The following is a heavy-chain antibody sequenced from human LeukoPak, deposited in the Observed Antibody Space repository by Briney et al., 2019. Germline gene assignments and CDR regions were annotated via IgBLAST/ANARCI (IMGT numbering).Heavy chain of an antibody. CDR3: ARMTYEPTVFGGVTDFDY. CDR2: IYYSGST. CDR1: GGSISSHY. V-gene: IGHV4-59*11. Sequence: SETLSLTCTVSGGSISSHYRSWIRQPPGKGLEWVGYIYYSGSTNYHPSLECRVTLLVDTSKNQFSLELSSVTAADTAVNYFARMTYEPTVFGGVTDFDYWGQGTLVTVSS. D-gene: IGHD3-3*01. J-gene: IGHJ4*02.